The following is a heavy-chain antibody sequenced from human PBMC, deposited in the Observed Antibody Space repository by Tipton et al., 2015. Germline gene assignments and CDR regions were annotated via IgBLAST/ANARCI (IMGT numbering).Heavy chain of an antibody. CDR3: AREYYDSPFFDY. CDR1: GGSISSSNHY. CDR2: MYYSGST. D-gene: IGHD3-22*01. J-gene: IGHJ4*02. V-gene: IGHV4-39*07. Sequence: TLSLTCTVSGGSISSSNHYWGWIRQPPGQGLEWIGKMYYSGSTYYNPSLKSRVTISVDTSKNQFSLKLSSVTAADTAVYYCAREYYDSPFFDYWGQGTLVTVSP.